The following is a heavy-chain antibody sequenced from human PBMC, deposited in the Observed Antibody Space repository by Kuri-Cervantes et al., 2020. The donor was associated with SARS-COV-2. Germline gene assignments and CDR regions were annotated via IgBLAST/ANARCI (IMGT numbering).Heavy chain of an antibody. V-gene: IGHV1-69*13. CDR1: GGTFSSYA. CDR3: ARGVEYYDYVWGSYRSWYFDY. J-gene: IGHJ4*02. Sequence: SVKVSCKASGGTFSSYAISWVRQAPGQGLEWMGGIIPIFGTANYAQKFQGRVTITADESTSTAYMELSSLRSDDTAVYYCARGVEYYDYVWGSYRSWYFDYWGQGTLVTVSS. D-gene: IGHD3-16*02. CDR2: IIPIFGTA.